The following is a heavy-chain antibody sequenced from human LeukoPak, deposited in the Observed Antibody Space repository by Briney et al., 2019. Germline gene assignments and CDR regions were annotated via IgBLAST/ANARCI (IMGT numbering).Heavy chain of an antibody. Sequence: GGSLRLSCAASGFTVSSEYMSWVRQAPGKGLEWVSVIYSGGTTYYADSVKGRFTISRDNSKNTLYLQMNSLRAEDTAVYYCATRISHGMDVWGQGTTVTVSS. V-gene: IGHV3-66*01. CDR2: IYSGGTT. CDR3: ATRISHGMDV. D-gene: IGHD2/OR15-2a*01. CDR1: GFTVSSEY. J-gene: IGHJ6*02.